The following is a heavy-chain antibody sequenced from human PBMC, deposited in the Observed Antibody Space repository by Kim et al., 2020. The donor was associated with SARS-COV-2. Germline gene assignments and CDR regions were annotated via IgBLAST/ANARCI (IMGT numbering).Heavy chain of an antibody. Sequence: SETLSLTCTVSGGSISSSSYYWGWIRQPPGKGLEWIGSIYYSGSTYYNPSLKSRVTISVDTSKNQFSLKLSSVTAADTAVYYCASLTESKWELRPRFDPWGQGTLVTVSS. CDR3: ASLTESKWELRPRFDP. V-gene: IGHV4-39*01. CDR1: GGSISSSSYY. D-gene: IGHD1-26*01. J-gene: IGHJ5*02. CDR2: IYYSGST.